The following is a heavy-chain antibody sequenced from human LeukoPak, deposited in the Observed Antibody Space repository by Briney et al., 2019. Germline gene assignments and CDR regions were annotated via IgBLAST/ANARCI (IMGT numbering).Heavy chain of an antibody. D-gene: IGHD2-15*01. Sequence: SETLSLTCAVYGGSFSGYYWSWIRQPPGKGLEWIGEINHSGSTYYNPSLTSRVTISVDTSKNQFSLKLSSVTAADTAVYYCARRYCSGGSCEFDYWGQGTLVTVSS. CDR1: GGSFSGYY. J-gene: IGHJ4*02. CDR3: ARRYCSGGSCEFDY. V-gene: IGHV4-34*01. CDR2: INHSGST.